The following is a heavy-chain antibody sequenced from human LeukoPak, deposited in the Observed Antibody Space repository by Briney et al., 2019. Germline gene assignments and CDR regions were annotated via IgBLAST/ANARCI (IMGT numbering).Heavy chain of an antibody. CDR2: INQDGSET. CDR3: ARGALLKYQLAIDY. D-gene: IGHD2-2*01. Sequence: GGSLRLSCAASGFTFSSYWMTWVRQAPGKGLEWVANINQDGSETYYVDSVKGRFTISRGNAESSLYLQKNSLRAEDTAMYYCARGALLKYQLAIDYWGLGTLVTVSS. V-gene: IGHV3-7*05. J-gene: IGHJ4*02. CDR1: GFTFSSYW.